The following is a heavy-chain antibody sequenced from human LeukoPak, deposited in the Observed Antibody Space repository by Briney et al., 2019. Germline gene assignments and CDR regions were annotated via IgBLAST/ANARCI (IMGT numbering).Heavy chain of an antibody. Sequence: ASVKVSRKASGYTFTSYGISWVRQAPGQGLEWMGWISAYNGNTNYAQKLQGRVTMTTDTSTSTAYMELRSLRSDDTAVYYCARDGFTPASSWFDPWGQGTLVTVSS. J-gene: IGHJ5*02. CDR2: ISAYNGNT. CDR1: GYTFTSYG. D-gene: IGHD2-15*01. V-gene: IGHV1-18*01. CDR3: ARDGFTPASSWFDP.